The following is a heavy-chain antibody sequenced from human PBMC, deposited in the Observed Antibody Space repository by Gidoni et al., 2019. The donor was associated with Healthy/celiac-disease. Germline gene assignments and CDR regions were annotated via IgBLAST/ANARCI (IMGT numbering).Heavy chain of an antibody. J-gene: IGHJ4*02. V-gene: IGHV3-30*04. D-gene: IGHD5-12*01. CDR1: GFPFSSYA. Sequence: QVQLVESGGGVVQPGRSLRLSCAASGFPFSSYAMHWVRQAPGKGLEWVAVISYDGSNKYYADSVKGRFTISRDNSKNTLYLQMNSLRAEDTAVYYCAPTRDGYTQYFDYWGQGTLVTVSS. CDR2: ISYDGSNK. CDR3: APTRDGYTQYFDY.